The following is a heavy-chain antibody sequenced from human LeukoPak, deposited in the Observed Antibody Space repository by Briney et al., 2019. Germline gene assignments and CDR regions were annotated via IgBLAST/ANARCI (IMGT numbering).Heavy chain of an antibody. V-gene: IGHV4-39*07. J-gene: IGHJ3*01. CDR3: ARFPSYYAHSTSTNAFDV. CDR1: GGSISSSSYY. D-gene: IGHD3-16*01. CDR2: IYYSGST. Sequence: PSETLSLTCTVSGGSISSSSYYWGWIRQPPGKGLEWIGSIYYSGSTYYNPSLKSRVTISVDTSKNQFSLKLSSVTAADTAVYYCARFPSYYAHSTSTNAFDVWGQGTMVTVSS.